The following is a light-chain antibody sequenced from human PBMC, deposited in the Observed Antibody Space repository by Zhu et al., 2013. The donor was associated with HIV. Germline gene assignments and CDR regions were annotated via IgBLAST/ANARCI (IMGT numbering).Light chain of an antibody. CDR1: QSVSGSY. CDR2: GAS. CDR3: QQYGRSAWT. V-gene: IGKV3-20*01. J-gene: IGKJ1*01. Sequence: EIVVTQSPGTLSLSPGERATLSCRASQSVSGSYLAWYQQKPGQAPRLLIYGASSRATGIPDRFSGSGSATDFTLTISRLEPEDFAVYYCQQYGRSAWTFGQGTKVDIK.